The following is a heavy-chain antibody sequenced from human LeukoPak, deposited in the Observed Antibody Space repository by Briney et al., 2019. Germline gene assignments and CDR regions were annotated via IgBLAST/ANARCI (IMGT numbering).Heavy chain of an antibody. D-gene: IGHD3-10*01. CDR2: ISGSGGST. CDR3: ARRGPMVRGVISDDY. J-gene: IGHJ4*02. CDR1: GFTFSTYA. Sequence: GGSLRLSCAASGFTFSTYAMSWVRQAPGKGLEWVSAISGSGGSTYYADSVKGRFTISRDNSKNTLYLQMNSLRAEDTAVYYCARRGPMVRGVISDDYWGQGTLVTVSS. V-gene: IGHV3-23*01.